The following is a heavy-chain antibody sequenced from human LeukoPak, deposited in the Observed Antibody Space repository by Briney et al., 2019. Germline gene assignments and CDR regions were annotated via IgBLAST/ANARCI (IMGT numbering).Heavy chain of an antibody. CDR3: ARDLALGYCSSTSCSAALDY. V-gene: IGHV3-23*01. D-gene: IGHD2-2*01. CDR1: GFTFSSYA. J-gene: IGHJ4*02. Sequence: GGSLRLSCAASGFTFSSYAMSWVRQAPGKGLEWVSAISGSGGSTYYADSVKGRFTISRDNSKNTLYLQMNSLRAEDTAVYYCARDLALGYCSSTSCSAALDYWGQGTLVTVSS. CDR2: ISGSGGST.